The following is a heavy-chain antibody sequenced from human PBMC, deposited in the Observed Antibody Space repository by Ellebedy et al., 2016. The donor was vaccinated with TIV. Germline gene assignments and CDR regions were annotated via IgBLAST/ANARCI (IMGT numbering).Heavy chain of an antibody. D-gene: IGHD3-3*01. V-gene: IGHV3-30-3*01. CDR2: ISYDGSNK. Sequence: GESLKISCAASGFTFSSYAMHWVRQAPGKGLEWVAVISYDGSNKYYADSVKGRFTISRDNSKNTLYLQMNSLRAEDTAVYYCARDHDVLRFLEWLYPHLYYYYYYMDVWGKGTTVTVSS. J-gene: IGHJ6*03. CDR1: GFTFSSYA. CDR3: ARDHDVLRFLEWLYPHLYYYYYYMDV.